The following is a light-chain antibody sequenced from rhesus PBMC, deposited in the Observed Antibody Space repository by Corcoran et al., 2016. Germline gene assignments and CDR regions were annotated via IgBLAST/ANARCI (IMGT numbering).Light chain of an antibody. CDR3: LLYDSAVHFV. V-gene: IGLV7-71*01. CDR1: AGPVTSNTY. J-gene: IGLJ6*01. Sequence: QAVVTPEPSLTVSPGGTVTLTCGSSAGPVTSNTYPNWFQQKRGQAPRGLLFHTNIKHSWTPARFSGSLVGGKAALTLSGAQPEDEAEYYCLLYDSAVHFVFGSGTKLTVL. CDR2: HTN.